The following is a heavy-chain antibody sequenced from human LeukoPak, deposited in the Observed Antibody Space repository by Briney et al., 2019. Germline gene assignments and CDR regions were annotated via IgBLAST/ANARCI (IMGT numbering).Heavy chain of an antibody. J-gene: IGHJ4*02. CDR3: AKDSGNGAVVITIFDY. CDR2: ISGSGGST. V-gene: IGHV3-23*01. Sequence: GGSLRLPCAASGFTFSSYAMSWVRQAPGKGLEWVSAISGSGGSTYYADSVKGRFTISRDNSKNTLYLQMNSLRAEDTAVYYCAKDSGNGAVVITIFDYWGQGTLVTVSS. CDR1: GFTFSSYA. D-gene: IGHD3-22*01.